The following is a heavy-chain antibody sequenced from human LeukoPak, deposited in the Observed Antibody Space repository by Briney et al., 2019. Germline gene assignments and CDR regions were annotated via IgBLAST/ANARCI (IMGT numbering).Heavy chain of an antibody. D-gene: IGHD6-13*01. CDR2: IFYSGNT. CDR1: GGSISSGGYS. V-gene: IGHV4-30-4*07. Sequence: SQTLSLTCAVSGGSISSGGYSWSWIRQPPGKGLEWIGYIFYSGNTYYNPSLKSRVTISVDTSKNQFSLKLSSVSAADTAVYYCARVYYSRSYDYWYFDLWGRGTLVTVSS. J-gene: IGHJ2*01. CDR3: ARVYYSRSYDYWYFDL.